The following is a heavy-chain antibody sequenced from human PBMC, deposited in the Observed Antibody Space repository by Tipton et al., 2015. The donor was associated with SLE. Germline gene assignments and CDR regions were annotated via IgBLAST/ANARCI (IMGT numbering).Heavy chain of an antibody. Sequence: TLSLTCTVSGVSVSSNSYYWGWIRQPPGKGLEWIGSIYNTGSTYYSSSLKSRVTISIDTSKTQFSLKLSSVTAADTSVYYCARHQRGVVATNRGGYFDYWGQGTLVTVSS. D-gene: IGHD5-12*01. J-gene: IGHJ4*02. V-gene: IGHV4-39*01. CDR1: GVSVSSNSYY. CDR3: ARHQRGVVATNRGGYFDY. CDR2: IYNTGST.